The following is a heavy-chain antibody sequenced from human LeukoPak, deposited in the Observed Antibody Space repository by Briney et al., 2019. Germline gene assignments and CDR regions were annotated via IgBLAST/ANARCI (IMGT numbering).Heavy chain of an antibody. J-gene: IGHJ4*02. CDR1: GFTLSSYG. CDR3: AKDLSFGTDWPYFDS. D-gene: IGHD3/OR15-3a*01. CDR2: ISFDGSKK. V-gene: IGHV3-30*18. Sequence: GGSLRPSCAASGFTLSSYGMHWVRQAPGKGLEWVAFISFDGSKKYYGDSVKGRFTISRDNSKNTLYLQMNSLRRDDTAVYYCAKDLSFGTDWPYFDSRGQGTLVTVSS.